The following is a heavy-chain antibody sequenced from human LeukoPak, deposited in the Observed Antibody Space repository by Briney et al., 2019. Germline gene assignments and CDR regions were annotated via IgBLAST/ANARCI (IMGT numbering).Heavy chain of an antibody. D-gene: IGHD3-3*01. J-gene: IGHJ5*02. CDR3: ARHSGLRSPFDP. Sequence: SETLSLTCTVSGGSISTTNYYWGWIRQPPGRDLEWIGSIYSSGNTYYNPSLEGRVTISVDTSKNQLSLKLTSATAADTSVYYCARHSGLRSPFDPWGQGTLVTVSP. CDR1: GGSISTTNYY. V-gene: IGHV4-39*01. CDR2: IYSSGNT.